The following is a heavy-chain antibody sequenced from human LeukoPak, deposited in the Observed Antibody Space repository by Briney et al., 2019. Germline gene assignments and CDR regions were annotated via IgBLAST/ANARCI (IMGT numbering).Heavy chain of an antibody. J-gene: IGHJ3*02. V-gene: IGHV5-51*01. Sequence: GESLKISCKGSGYSFTSYWIGWVRQMPGKGLEWMGIIYPGDSDTRYSPSFQGQVTISADKSINTAYLQWSSLKSSDSAMYYCARQKYSSGLDAFDIWGQGTMVTVSS. CDR3: ARQKYSSGLDAFDI. CDR1: GYSFTSYW. D-gene: IGHD5-18*01. CDR2: IYPGDSDT.